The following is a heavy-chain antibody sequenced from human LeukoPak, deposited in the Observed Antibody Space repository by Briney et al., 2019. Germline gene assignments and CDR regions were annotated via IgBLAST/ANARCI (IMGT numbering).Heavy chain of an antibody. J-gene: IGHJ4*02. Sequence: PSETLSLTCTVSGGSISPYYWSWIRQPPGKGLEWIGYIYHRGSTNYNPSLKSRVTISVDTSKNQFSLKLSSVTAADTAVYYCARHYYDSSGYYSGYYFDYWGQGTLVTVSS. D-gene: IGHD3-22*01. CDR3: ARHYYDSSGYYSGYYFDY. CDR2: IYHRGST. CDR1: GGSISPYY. V-gene: IGHV4-59*08.